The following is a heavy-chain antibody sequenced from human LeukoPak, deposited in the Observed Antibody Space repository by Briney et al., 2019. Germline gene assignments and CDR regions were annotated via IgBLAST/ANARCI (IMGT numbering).Heavy chain of an antibody. J-gene: IGHJ4*02. D-gene: IGHD3-3*02. V-gene: IGHV3-30-3*01. Sequence: GGSLRLSCAASGFTFSSYAMHWVRQAPGKGLEWVAVISYDGNNEYYADSVKGRFTISRDNSKNTLYLQMNSLRTEDTAVYYCARPFHKFFDYWGQGTLVTVSS. CDR2: ISYDGNNE. CDR1: GFTFSSYA. CDR3: ARPFHKFFDY.